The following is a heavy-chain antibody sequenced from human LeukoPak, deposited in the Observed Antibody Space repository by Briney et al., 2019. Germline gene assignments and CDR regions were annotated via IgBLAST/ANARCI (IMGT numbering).Heavy chain of an antibody. CDR1: RYTFTGYY. D-gene: IGHD3-22*01. V-gene: IGHV1-2*02. CDR2: INPNSGGT. CDR3: ARGVATYYYDSSGTLWDY. Sequence: ASVKVSCKASRYTFTGYYMHWVRQAPGQGLEWMGWINPNSGGTNYAQKFQGRVTMTRDTSISTAYMELSRLRSDDTAVYYCARGVATYYYDSSGTLWDYWGQGTLVTVSS. J-gene: IGHJ4*02.